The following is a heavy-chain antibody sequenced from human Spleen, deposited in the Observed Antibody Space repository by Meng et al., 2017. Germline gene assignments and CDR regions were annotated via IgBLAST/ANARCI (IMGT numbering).Heavy chain of an antibody. V-gene: IGHV3-21*01. J-gene: IGHJ4*02. CDR3: ARDRNWNDEIDY. D-gene: IGHD1-1*01. CDR1: GFTFSSYS. Sequence: LSLTCAASGFTFSSYSMNWVRQAPGKGLEWVSSISSSSSYIYYADSVKGRFTISRDNAKNSLYLQMNSLRAEDTAVYYCARDRNWNDEIDYWGQGTLVTVSS. CDR2: ISSSSSYI.